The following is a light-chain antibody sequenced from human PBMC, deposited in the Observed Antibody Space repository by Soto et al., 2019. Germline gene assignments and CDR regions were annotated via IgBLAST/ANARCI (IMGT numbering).Light chain of an antibody. Sequence: EIVMTQSPATLSVSPGEGATLSCRASQYISTYLAWYQQKPGQAPRLLIYGASTRATGIPARFSGSGSGTDITLTISSLQSEDFVFYFCQQYYNWRPRFGQGTKVEIK. J-gene: IGKJ1*01. V-gene: IGKV3-15*01. CDR1: QYISTY. CDR3: QQYYNWRPR. CDR2: GAS.